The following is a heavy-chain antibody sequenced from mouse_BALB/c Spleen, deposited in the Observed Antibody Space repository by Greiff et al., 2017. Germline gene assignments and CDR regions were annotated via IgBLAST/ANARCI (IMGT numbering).Heavy chain of an antibody. CDR2: INPSTGYT. CDR1: GYTFTSYW. V-gene: IGHV1-7*01. CDR3: ARGNNYGKIFDY. D-gene: IGHD2-1*01. Sequence: QVHVQQSGAELAKPGASVKMSCKASGYTFTSYWMHWVKQRPGQGLEWIGYINPSTGYTEYNQKFKDKATLTADKSSSTAYMQLSSLTSEDSAVYYCARGNNYGKIFDYWGQGTTLTVSS. J-gene: IGHJ2*01.